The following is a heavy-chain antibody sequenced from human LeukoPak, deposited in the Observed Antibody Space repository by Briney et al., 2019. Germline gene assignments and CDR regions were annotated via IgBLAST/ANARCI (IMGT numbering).Heavy chain of an antibody. CDR2: IIPIFGTA. J-gene: IGHJ6*04. D-gene: IGHD4-17*01. V-gene: IGHV1-69*06. Sequence: ASVKVSCKASGGTFSSCAISWVRQAPGQGLEWMGGIIPIFGTANYAQKFQGRVTITADKSTSTAYMELSSLRSEDTAVYYCARGWLGMTAVTTSGGGDYYYGMDVWGKGTTVTVSS. CDR3: ARGWLGMTAVTTSGGGDYYYGMDV. CDR1: GGTFSSCA.